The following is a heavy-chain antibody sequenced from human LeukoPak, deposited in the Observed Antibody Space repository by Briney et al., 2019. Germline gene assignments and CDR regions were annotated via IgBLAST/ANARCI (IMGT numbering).Heavy chain of an antibody. Sequence: GGSLRLSCAASGFTVSSNYMSWVRQAPGKGLEWVSVIYSGGSTYYADSVKGRFTISRDNSKNTLYLQMNSLRAEDTAVYYCAREPNYYDSSGYYPTWGKGTTVTISS. CDR3: AREPNYYDSSGYYPT. J-gene: IGHJ6*04. CDR1: GFTVSSNY. D-gene: IGHD3-22*01. V-gene: IGHV3-66*01. CDR2: IYSGGST.